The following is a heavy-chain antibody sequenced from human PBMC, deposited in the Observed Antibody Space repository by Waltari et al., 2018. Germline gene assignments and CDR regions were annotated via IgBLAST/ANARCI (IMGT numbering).Heavy chain of an antibody. CDR3: ARVRSRPAAILHAFDI. CDR1: GYTFTSYD. CDR2: MNPNSGKT. V-gene: IGHV1-8*01. J-gene: IGHJ3*02. D-gene: IGHD2-2*02. Sequence: QVQLVQSGAEVKKPGASVKVSCKASGYTFTSYDINWVRQATGQGLEWMGWMNPNSGKTGDAQKFQGRVTMTRNTSISTAYMELSSLRSEDTAVYYCARVRSRPAAILHAFDIWGQGTMVTVSS.